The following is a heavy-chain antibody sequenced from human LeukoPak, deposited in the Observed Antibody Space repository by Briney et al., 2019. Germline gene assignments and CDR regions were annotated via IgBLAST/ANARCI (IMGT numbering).Heavy chain of an antibody. CDR2: ISGSGGST. CDR3: AKEGSVITHTPFDY. J-gene: IGHJ4*02. Sequence: AGGSLRLSCPASGFTFSSYAMSWVRQAPGKGLEWASAISGSGGSTYYADSVKGRFTISRDNSKNTLYLQMNSLRAEDTAVYYCAKEGSVITHTPFDYWGQGTLVTVSS. V-gene: IGHV3-23*01. D-gene: IGHD3-22*01. CDR1: GFTFSSYA.